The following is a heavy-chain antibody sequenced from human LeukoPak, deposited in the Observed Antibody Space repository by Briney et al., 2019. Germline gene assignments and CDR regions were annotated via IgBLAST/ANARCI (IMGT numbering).Heavy chain of an antibody. D-gene: IGHD1-1*01. CDR2: INPNSGGT. J-gene: IGHJ4*02. CDR3: AREGVDWNHSVYYFDY. V-gene: IGHV1-2*02. CDR1: GYTFTGYY. Sequence: ASVKVSCKASGYTFTGYYMHWVRQAPGHGVEWMGWINPNSGGTNYAQKFQGRVTMTRDTSISTAYMELSRLRSDDTAVYYCAREGVDWNHSVYYFDYWGQGTLVTVSS.